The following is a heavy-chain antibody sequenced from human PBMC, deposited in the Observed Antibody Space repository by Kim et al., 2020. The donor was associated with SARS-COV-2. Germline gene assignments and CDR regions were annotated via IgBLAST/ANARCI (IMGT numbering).Heavy chain of an antibody. Sequence: TYYHPSLKSRVTISIDTSKNQFSLKLSSVTAADTAVYYCARADSGSYPFAFWGQGTLVTVSS. D-gene: IGHD1-26*01. CDR3: ARADSGSYPFAF. CDR2: T. V-gene: IGHV4-31*02. J-gene: IGHJ4*02.